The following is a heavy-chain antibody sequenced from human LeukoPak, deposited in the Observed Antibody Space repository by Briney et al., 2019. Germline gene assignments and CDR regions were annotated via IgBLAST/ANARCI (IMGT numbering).Heavy chain of an antibody. Sequence: GESLKISCKGSGYRFTRYWIAWVRQMPGKGLQWMGIIDPGDSETRYSPSFQGHVTISVDKSISTAYLQWSSLKASDTAMYYCARLRFNYYDSRGYYYGDYWGQGTLVTVSS. CDR1: GYRFTRYW. J-gene: IGHJ4*02. CDR3: ARLRFNYYDSRGYYYGDY. D-gene: IGHD3-22*01. CDR2: IDPGDSET. V-gene: IGHV5-51*01.